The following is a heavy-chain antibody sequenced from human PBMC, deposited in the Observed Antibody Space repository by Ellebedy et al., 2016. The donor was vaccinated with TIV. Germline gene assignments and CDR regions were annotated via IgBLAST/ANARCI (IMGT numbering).Heavy chain of an antibody. V-gene: IGHV3-7*01. Sequence: GESLKISXAASGFTVSSNFMNWVRQAPGKGPEWVANINQGGGETHYLDSVKGRFTVSRDNAKNSLYLQMNSLRTEDTAVYYCARDKIVGATRLDYWGQGTLVTVSS. D-gene: IGHD1-26*01. CDR1: GFTVSSNF. CDR3: ARDKIVGATRLDY. CDR2: INQGGGET. J-gene: IGHJ4*02.